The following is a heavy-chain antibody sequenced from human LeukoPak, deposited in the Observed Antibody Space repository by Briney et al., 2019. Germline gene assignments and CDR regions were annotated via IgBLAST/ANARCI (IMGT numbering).Heavy chain of an antibody. Sequence: GESLQISCLGSGSLFTSYWSGWGRELPGKGLEWLGVIYPGDSDTRYSPSCQGQVTISAAKTISTAYLQWSSLKASDTAMYYCARRKDGNYCMDVWGRGTTVTVS. V-gene: IGHV5-51*01. CDR2: IYPGDSDT. J-gene: IGHJ6*01. CDR3: ARRKDGNYCMDV. CDR1: GSLFTSYW.